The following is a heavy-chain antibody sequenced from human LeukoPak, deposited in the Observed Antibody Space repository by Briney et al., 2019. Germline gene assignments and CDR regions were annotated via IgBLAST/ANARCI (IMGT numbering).Heavy chain of an antibody. CDR1: GFTFSSYG. D-gene: IGHD6-19*01. CDR2: IWYDGGNK. V-gene: IGHV3-33*01. J-gene: IGHJ4*02. Sequence: GGSLRLSCAASGFTFSSYGMHWVRQAPGKGLEWVAVIWYDGGNKYYADSVKGRFTISRDNSKNTLYLQMDSLRAEDTAVYYCARDPGVRWLVGFDYWGQGTLVTVSS. CDR3: ARDPGVRWLVGFDY.